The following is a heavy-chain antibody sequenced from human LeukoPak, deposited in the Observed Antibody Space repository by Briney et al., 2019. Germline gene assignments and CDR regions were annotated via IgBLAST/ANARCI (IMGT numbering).Heavy chain of an antibody. D-gene: IGHD7-27*01. Sequence: ASVKVSCKASGYTFTNSYIHWVRQAPGQVLEWMGLINPDGGNTNYAQNFQGRVTLTRDTSTSTVYMELSSLRSDDTAVYYCARNSPGSLFDYWGQGTLVTVSP. CDR1: GYTFTNSY. J-gene: IGHJ4*02. CDR2: INPDGGNT. CDR3: ARNSPGSLFDY. V-gene: IGHV1-46*01.